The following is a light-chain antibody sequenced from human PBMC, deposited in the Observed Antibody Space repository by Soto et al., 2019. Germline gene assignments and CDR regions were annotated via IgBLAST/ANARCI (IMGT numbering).Light chain of an antibody. Sequence: EIVLTQSPATLSLSPGERATLSCRASQSVSSYLAWYQQKPGQSPRLVIYDASSRATGIPDRFSGSGSGTDFTLTISRLEPEDFAVYFCYQYDSSPWTFGQGTKVE. CDR2: DAS. CDR1: QSVSSY. J-gene: IGKJ1*01. V-gene: IGKV3-20*01. CDR3: YQYDSSPWT.